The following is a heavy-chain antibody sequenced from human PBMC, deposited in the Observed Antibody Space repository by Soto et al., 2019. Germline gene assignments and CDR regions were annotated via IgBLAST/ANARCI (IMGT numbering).Heavy chain of an antibody. V-gene: IGHV3-30*18. CDR2: ISYDGSNK. Sequence: QVQLVESGGGVAQPGRSLRLSCAASGFAFSNDGMHWVRQAPGKGLEWVAVISYDGSNKYYADSVKGRFTTSRDNYKNTLYVQKNGLRAEDTAVYYCAKWSGDGYFDYWGQGSLVRVSS. CDR1: GFAFSNDG. D-gene: IGHD3-3*01. CDR3: AKWSGDGYFDY. J-gene: IGHJ4*02.